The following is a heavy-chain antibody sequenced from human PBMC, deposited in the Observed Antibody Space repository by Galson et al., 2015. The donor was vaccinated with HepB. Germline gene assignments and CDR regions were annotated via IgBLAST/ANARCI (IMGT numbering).Heavy chain of an antibody. CDR3: ARDYSGSYWVYFDY. CDR1: GGAFSSYA. V-gene: IGHV1-69*13. Sequence: SVKVSCKASGGAFSSYAISWVRQAPGQGLEWMGGIIPIFGTANYAQKFQGRVTITADESTSTAYMELSSLRSEDTAVYYCARDYSGSYWVYFDYWGQGTLVTVSS. D-gene: IGHD1-26*01. J-gene: IGHJ4*02. CDR2: IIPIFGTA.